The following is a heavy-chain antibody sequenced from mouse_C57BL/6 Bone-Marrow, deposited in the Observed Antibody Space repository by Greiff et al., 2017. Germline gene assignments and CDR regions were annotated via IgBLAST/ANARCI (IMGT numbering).Heavy chain of an antibody. CDR3: ARLITTVVATYHAMDY. J-gene: IGHJ4*01. CDR1: GFTFSSYG. CDR2: ISSGGSYT. V-gene: IGHV5-6*01. D-gene: IGHD1-1*01. Sequence: EVKLVESGGDLVKPGGSLKLSCAASGFTFSSYGMSWVRQTPDKRLEWVATISSGGSYTYYPDSVKGRFTISRDNAKNTLYLQMSSLKSEDTAMYYCARLITTVVATYHAMDYWGQGTSVTVSS.